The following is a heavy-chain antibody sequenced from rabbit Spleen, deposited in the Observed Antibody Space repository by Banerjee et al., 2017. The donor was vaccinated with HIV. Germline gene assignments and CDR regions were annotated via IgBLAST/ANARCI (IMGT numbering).Heavy chain of an antibody. CDR3: ARDTSSSFSSYGMDL. D-gene: IGHD1-1*01. Sequence: QEQLVESGGGLVQPEGSLTLTCKASGVSFSDKDVMCWVRQAPGKGLEWIACINAITGKAVYANWAKGRSTFSKSSSTTVTLQMTRLTAADTATYFCARDTSSSFSSYGMDLWGQGTLVTVS. CDR1: GVSFSDKDV. V-gene: IGHV1S45*01. CDR2: INAITGKA. J-gene: IGHJ6*01.